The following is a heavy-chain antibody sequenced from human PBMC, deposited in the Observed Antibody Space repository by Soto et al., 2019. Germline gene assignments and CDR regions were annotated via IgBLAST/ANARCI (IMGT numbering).Heavy chain of an antibody. Sequence: EVQLVESGGGLVQPGGSLRLSCAASGFTFSSYAMHWVRQAPGKGLEYVSAITSGGTTYYADSVKGRFAISRDNSKNTVYLQMGGLRSEDMAVYFCARATLGALNDYWGQGTLVTVSS. CDR1: GFTFSSYA. V-gene: IGHV3-64*07. J-gene: IGHJ4*02. CDR2: ITSGGTT. CDR3: ARATLGALNDY.